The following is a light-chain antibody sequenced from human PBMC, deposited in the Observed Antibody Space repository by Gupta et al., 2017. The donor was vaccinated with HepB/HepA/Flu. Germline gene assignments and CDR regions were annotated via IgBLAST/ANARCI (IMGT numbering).Light chain of an antibody. CDR2: DVF. J-gene: IGLJ1*01. V-gene: IGLV2-8*01. CDR3: FSYAGNDNWV. Sequence: QSAPTQPPSASGSPGQSVTISCTGTSSDIGAYNLVSWYQQHPGKAPKLIIYDVFQRPSGVPDRFSWSKSGHTASLTVSGLQGEDEADYYCFSYAGNDNWVFGGGTKVTVL. CDR1: SSDIGAYNL.